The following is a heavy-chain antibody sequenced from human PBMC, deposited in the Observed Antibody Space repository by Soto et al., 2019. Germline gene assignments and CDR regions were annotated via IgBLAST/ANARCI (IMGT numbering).Heavy chain of an antibody. V-gene: IGHV4-39*01. Sequence: SETLSLTCTVSGGSISSSSYYWGWIRQPPGKGLEWIGSIYYSGSTYYNPSLKSRVTISVDTSRNPFSLKLSSVTAADTAVYYCARLHHVGWFGLPSVFYMDVWGKGTTVTVSS. D-gene: IGHD3-10*01. CDR3: ARLHHVGWFGLPSVFYMDV. J-gene: IGHJ6*03. CDR1: GGSISSSSYY. CDR2: IYYSGST.